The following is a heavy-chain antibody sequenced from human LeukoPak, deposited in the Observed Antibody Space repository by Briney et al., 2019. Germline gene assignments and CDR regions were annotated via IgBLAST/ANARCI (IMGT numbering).Heavy chain of an antibody. D-gene: IGHD1/OR15-1a*01. Sequence: GGSLRLSCAASGFTFSSYSMNWVRQAPGKGLEWVSSICSSSSYIYYAESVKGRFTIYRDNAKNSLYLQMNSLRAEDTAVYYCAISLITGTQYAFDIWGQGTMVTVSS. V-gene: IGHV3-21*01. CDR1: GFTFSSYS. CDR2: ICSSSSYI. J-gene: IGHJ3*02. CDR3: AISLITGTQYAFDI.